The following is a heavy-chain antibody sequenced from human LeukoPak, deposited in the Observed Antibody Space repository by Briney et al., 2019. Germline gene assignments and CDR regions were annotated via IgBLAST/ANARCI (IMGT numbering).Heavy chain of an antibody. V-gene: IGHV4-34*01. CDR2: INHSGST. Sequence: SETLSPTCAVYGGSFSGYYWSWIRQPPGKGLEWIGEINHSGSTNYNPSLKSRVTISVDTSKNQFSLKLSSVTAADTAVYYCARGPWYDFWSGYYGHWGQGTLVTVSS. CDR1: GGSFSGYY. J-gene: IGHJ4*02. D-gene: IGHD3-3*01. CDR3: ARGPWYDFWSGYYGH.